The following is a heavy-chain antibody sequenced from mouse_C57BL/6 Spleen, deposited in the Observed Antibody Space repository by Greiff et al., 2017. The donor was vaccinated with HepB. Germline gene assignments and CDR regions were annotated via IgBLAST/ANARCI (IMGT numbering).Heavy chain of an antibody. J-gene: IGHJ1*03. D-gene: IGHD2-4*01. CDR1: GYTFTNYW. CDR2: IYPGGGYT. V-gene: IGHV1-63*01. CDR3: ARAYYDYGYFDV. Sequence: VKLVESGAELVRPGTSVKMSCKASGYTFTNYWIGWAKQRPGHGLEWIGDIYPGGGYTNYNEKFKGKATLTADKSSSTAYMQFSSLTSEDSAIYYCARAYYDYGYFDVWGTGTTVTVSS.